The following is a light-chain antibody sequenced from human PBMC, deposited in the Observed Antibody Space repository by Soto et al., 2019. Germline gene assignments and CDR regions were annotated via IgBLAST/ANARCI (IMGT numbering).Light chain of an antibody. V-gene: IGKV1-5*01. Sequence: DIQMTQSPSTLSASVGDRVTITCRASQSISNWLAWYQLKPGKAPKLLIYDASSLERGVPSRFSGSGSGTDFTLTISVLQSDDFGTFYCQQYDSYSFTFGPGTKVDV. CDR2: DAS. CDR1: QSISNW. J-gene: IGKJ3*01. CDR3: QQYDSYSFT.